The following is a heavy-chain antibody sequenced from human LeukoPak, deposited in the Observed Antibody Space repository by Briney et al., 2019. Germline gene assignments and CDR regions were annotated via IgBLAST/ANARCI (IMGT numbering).Heavy chain of an antibody. CDR3: ASVDYDFWSGYARWFDP. CDR1: GGSISSYY. J-gene: IGHJ5*02. Sequence: SETLSLTCTVSGGSISSYYWSWLRQPPGKGLEWIGYIYYSGSTNYNPSLKSRVTISVDTSKNQFSLKLSSVTAADTAVYYCASVDYDFWSGYARWFDPWGQGTLVTVSS. D-gene: IGHD3-3*01. V-gene: IGHV4-59*01. CDR2: IYYSGST.